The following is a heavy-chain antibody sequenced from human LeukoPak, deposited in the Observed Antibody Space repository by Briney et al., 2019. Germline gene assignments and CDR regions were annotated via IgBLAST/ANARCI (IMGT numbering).Heavy chain of an antibody. CDR2: IYYSGST. D-gene: IGHD6-13*01. CDR1: GGSISSSSYY. V-gene: IGHV4-39*07. Sequence: SETLSLTCTVSGGSISSSSYYWGWIRQPPGKGLEWIGSIYYSGSTYYNPSLKSRVTISVDTSKNQFSLELSSATAADTAVYFCARGRVSSSTWYSTYYYFYMDVWGKGTTVTVSS. J-gene: IGHJ6*03. CDR3: ARGRVSSSTWYSTYYYFYMDV.